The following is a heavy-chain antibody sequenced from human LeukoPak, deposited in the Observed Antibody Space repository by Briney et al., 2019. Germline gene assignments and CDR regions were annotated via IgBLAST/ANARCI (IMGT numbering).Heavy chain of an antibody. CDR1: GFTFSSYW. D-gene: IGHD4-17*01. Sequence: GGSLRLSCAASGFTFSSYWMSWVRQAPGKGLEWVANIKQDGSEKYYVDSVKGRFTISRDNAKNSLYLQMNSLRAEDTAVYYCARGGDCGDPSADYWGQGTLVTVSS. CDR3: ARGGDCGDPSADY. CDR2: IKQDGSEK. V-gene: IGHV3-7*01. J-gene: IGHJ4*02.